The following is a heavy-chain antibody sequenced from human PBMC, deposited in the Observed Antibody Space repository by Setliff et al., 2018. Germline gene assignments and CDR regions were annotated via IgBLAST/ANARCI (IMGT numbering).Heavy chain of an antibody. V-gene: IGHV4-34*08. Sequence: GSLRLSCVVSGLIVSDIHMTWVRQTPGKGLEWIGEISHTGSTNYNPSLKSRVTISINTSKNQISLKLTSVTAADTAVYYCGRGFSRIEGWGNWLDPWGQGILVTVSS. D-gene: IGHD2-15*01. CDR2: ISHTGST. J-gene: IGHJ5*02. CDR3: GRGFSRIEGWGNWLDP. CDR1: GLIVSDIH.